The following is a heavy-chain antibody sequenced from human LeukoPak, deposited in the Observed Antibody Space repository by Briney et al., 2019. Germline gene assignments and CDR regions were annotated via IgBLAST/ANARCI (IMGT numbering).Heavy chain of an antibody. D-gene: IGHD5-12*01. Sequence: GGSLRLSCAASGFTFSSYSMNWVRQAPGKGLEWVSYIRSSSRTIYYADSVKGRFTISRDNAKNSLFLQMNSLRVEDTAVYYCAREAGSGYDFDYWGQGTLVTVSS. J-gene: IGHJ4*02. CDR1: GFTFSSYS. CDR3: AREAGSGYDFDY. V-gene: IGHV3-48*01. CDR2: IRSSSRTI.